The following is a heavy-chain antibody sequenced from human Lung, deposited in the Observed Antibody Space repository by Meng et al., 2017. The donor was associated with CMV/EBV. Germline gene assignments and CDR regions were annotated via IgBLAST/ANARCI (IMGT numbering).Heavy chain of an antibody. D-gene: IGHD5-18*01. Sequence: SXAASGFTFSSYGMHWVRQAPGKGLEWVAFIRYDGSNKYYADSVKGRFTISRDNSKNTLYLQMNSLRAEDTAVYYCAKDGRGYSYGYGMDVWGQRTTVXVSS. CDR1: GFTFSSYG. V-gene: IGHV3-30*02. CDR3: AKDGRGYSYGYGMDV. J-gene: IGHJ6*02. CDR2: IRYDGSNK.